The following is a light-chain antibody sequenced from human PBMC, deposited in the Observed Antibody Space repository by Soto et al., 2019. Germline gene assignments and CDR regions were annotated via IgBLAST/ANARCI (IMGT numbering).Light chain of an antibody. Sequence: QSALTQPASVSGSPGQPITISCTGTSSDVGGYNYVSWYQQHPGKAPKLMIYEVSNRPSRVSNRFSGSKSGNTASLTISGLQAEDEADYYCSSYTRSSTPYVYGTGTKLTVL. CDR3: SSYTRSSTPYV. CDR1: SSDVGGYNY. J-gene: IGLJ1*01. V-gene: IGLV2-14*01. CDR2: EVS.